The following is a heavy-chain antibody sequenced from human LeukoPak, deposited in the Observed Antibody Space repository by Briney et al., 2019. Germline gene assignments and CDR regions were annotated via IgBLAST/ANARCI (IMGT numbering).Heavy chain of an antibody. CDR3: ARGDDSYYYYMDV. CDR2: INWNGGST. CDR1: GFTFDDYG. D-gene: IGHD1-1*01. V-gene: IGHV3-20*04. J-gene: IGHJ6*03. Sequence: GGSLRLSCAASGFTFDDYGMSWVRQAPGKGLERVSGINWNGGSTGYADSVKGRFTISRDNAKNSLYLQMNSLRAEDTALYYCARGDDSYYYYMDVWGKGTTVTVSS.